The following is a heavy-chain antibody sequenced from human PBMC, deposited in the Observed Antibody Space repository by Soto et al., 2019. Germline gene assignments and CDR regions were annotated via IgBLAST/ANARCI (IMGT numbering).Heavy chain of an antibody. V-gene: IGHV1-69*06. CDR3: ARVQSAVVVAATPHLLAFMDV. CDR1: GGPFSSYA. J-gene: IGHJ6*01. Sequence: GGSVKVCFKASGGPFSSYAISLVRQAPGQGLEWMGGIIPIFGTANYAQKFQGRVTITAYKSTSTAHMELSSLRSEDTAVYYCARVQSAVVVAATPHLLAFMDVWGQGTTVTVSS. CDR2: IIPIFGTA. D-gene: IGHD2-15*01.